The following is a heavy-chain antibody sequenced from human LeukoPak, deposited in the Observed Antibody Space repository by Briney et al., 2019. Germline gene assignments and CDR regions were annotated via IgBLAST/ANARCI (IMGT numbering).Heavy chain of an antibody. Sequence: GASLKISCKGSGYSFSSYWIGWVRPTPGKGLEWMGIIYPGDSDTRYSPSFQGQVTISADKSINTAYLQWSSLKASDTAMYYCARRASGCDYWGQGTLVTVSS. D-gene: IGHD6-19*01. CDR3: ARRASGCDY. CDR2: IYPGDSDT. V-gene: IGHV5-51*01. CDR1: GYSFSSYW. J-gene: IGHJ4*02.